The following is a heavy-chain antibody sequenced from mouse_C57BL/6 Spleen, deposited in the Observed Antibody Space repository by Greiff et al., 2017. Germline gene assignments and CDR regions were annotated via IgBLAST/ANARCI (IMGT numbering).Heavy chain of an antibody. CDR1: GYTFTSYD. D-gene: IGHD3-3*01. J-gene: IGHJ2*01. V-gene: IGHV1-85*01. CDR3: ARGGRSYYFDY. CDR2: IYPRDGSN. Sequence: QVQLQQSGPELVKPGASVKLSCKASGYTFTSYDINWVKQRPGQGLEWIGWIYPRDGSNKYNEKFKGKATLTVDTSSSTAYMELHSLTSEDSAVYFCARGGRSYYFDYWGQGTTLTVSS.